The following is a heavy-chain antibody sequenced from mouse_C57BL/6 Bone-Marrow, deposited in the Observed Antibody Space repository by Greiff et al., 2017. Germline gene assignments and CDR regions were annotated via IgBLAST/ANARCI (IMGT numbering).Heavy chain of an antibody. CDR3: TRRGYYYGSSWYWYFDV. V-gene: IGHV6-6*01. D-gene: IGHD1-1*01. CDR2: IRNKANNHAT. J-gene: IGHJ1*03. Sequence: EVKLQESGGGLVQPGGSMKLSCDASGFTFSDAWMDWVRQSPEKGLEWVAEIRNKANNHATYYAESVKGRFTISRDDSKSSVYLQMNSLRAEDTGIYYCTRRGYYYGSSWYWYFDVWGTGTTVTVSS. CDR1: GFTFSDAW.